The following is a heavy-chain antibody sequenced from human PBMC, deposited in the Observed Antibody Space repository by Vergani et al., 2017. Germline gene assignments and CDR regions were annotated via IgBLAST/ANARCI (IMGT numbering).Heavy chain of an antibody. CDR1: GFTFSTYA. CDR3: AGTQGTSAYYYGGFDD. V-gene: IGHV3-23*01. CDR2: ISSDGGST. D-gene: IGHD3-22*01. J-gene: IGHJ4*02. Sequence: EVQLLESGGGLVQPGGSLRLSCAASGFTFSTYAMTWVRQAPGKGLEWVSTISSDGGSTYYADSVKGRFTISRDNSKNTLSLQMNSLTAEDTAIYYCAGTQGTSAYYYGGFDDWGQGILVTVSS.